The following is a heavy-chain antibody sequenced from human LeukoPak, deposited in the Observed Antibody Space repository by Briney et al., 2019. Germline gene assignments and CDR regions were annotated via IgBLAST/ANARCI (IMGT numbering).Heavy chain of an antibody. V-gene: IGHV3-48*01. CDR3: ARDRHCGGDCLT. CDR1: GFTFSIYS. Sequence: GGSLRLSCAASGFTFSIYSMNWVRQAPGKGLEWVSYISSTRDTIYYADSVKGRFTISRDNSKNTLYLQMNSLRAEDTAVYYCARDRHCGGDCLTWGQGTLVTVSS. CDR2: ISSTRDTI. D-gene: IGHD2-21*02. J-gene: IGHJ5*02.